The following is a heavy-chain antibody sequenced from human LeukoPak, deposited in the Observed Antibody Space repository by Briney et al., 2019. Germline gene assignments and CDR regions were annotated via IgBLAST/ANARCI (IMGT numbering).Heavy chain of an antibody. CDR1: GLTFSRYW. V-gene: IGHV3-7*01. Sequence: GGSLRLSCAASGLTFSRYWMTWVRQAPGKGLEWVANIKQDGREKDYVDSVKGRFTISRDNAKNSLYLQMNSLRAEDTAVYYCARKKGDPRNPFGYYYYMDVWGKGTTVTVSS. J-gene: IGHJ6*03. CDR2: IKQDGREK. CDR3: ARKKGDPRNPFGYYYYMDV. D-gene: IGHD2-21*02.